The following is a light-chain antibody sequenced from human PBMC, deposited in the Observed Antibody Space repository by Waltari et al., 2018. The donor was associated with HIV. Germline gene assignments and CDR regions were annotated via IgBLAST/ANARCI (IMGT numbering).Light chain of an antibody. Sequence: QSVVTQPPSASGTPGQNISISCSGDISNLGGNFVYWYQQRPGTAPRLLLYRNDQRPSGVPDRFSGSTSATSASLAISGLRSEDEADYHCSTWDNSLSHWVFGGGTKVTVL. CDR1: ISNLGGNF. CDR3: STWDNSLSHWV. V-gene: IGLV1-47*01. J-gene: IGLJ3*02. CDR2: RND.